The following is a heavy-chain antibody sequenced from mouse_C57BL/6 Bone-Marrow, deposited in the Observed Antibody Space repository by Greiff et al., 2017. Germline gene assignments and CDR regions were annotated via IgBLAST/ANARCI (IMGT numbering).Heavy chain of an antibody. CDR3: ARRPSNWPGAMDD. V-gene: IGHV1-55*01. CDR2: IYPGSGST. D-gene: IGHD4-1*01. Sequence: QVQLQQPGAELVKPGASVQMSCKASGYTFTSYWITWVKQRPGQGLEWIGDIYPGSGSTNYNEKFKSKATLTVDTSSSIAYMQLSSLTSEDSADYYCARRPSNWPGAMDDWGQGTSVTVSS. J-gene: IGHJ4*01. CDR1: GYTFTSYW.